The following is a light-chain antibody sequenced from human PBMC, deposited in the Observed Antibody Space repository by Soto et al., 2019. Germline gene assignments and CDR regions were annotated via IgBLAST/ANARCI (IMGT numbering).Light chain of an antibody. V-gene: IGKV3-20*01. CDR3: QQYGSSPPWYT. CDR2: GAS. J-gene: IGKJ2*01. CDR1: QSVSSSY. Sequence: EIVLTQSPGTLSLSPGERATLSCRASQSVSSSYLAWYQQKPGQAPRLLIYGASSRATGIPDRLSGSGSGTDFTLTMSRLEPEDVEVYYCQQYGSSPPWYTFGQGTKLEIK.